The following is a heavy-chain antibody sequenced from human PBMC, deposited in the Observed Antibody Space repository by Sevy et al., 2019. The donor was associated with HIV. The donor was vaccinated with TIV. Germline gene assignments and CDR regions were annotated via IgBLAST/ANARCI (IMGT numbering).Heavy chain of an antibody. D-gene: IGHD3-22*01. Sequence: ASVKVSCKVSGHTLTEISMHWVRQTPGRGLEWMGRFDPEDGETIYAQKFQGRITMTEDTSTDTAYLELSSLRSEDTAVYYCATDREYYEDNSGYFDYWGPGTLVTVSS. J-gene: IGHJ4*02. CDR1: GHTLTEIS. CDR3: ATDREYYEDNSGYFDY. V-gene: IGHV1-24*01. CDR2: FDPEDGET.